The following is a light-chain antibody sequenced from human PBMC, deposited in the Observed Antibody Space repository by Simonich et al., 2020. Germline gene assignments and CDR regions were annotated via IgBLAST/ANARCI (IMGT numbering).Light chain of an antibody. Sequence: QSVLTQPPSASGTPGQRVTISCSGSSSNIGSNTVTWYQQLPGTAPKLLIYRNNQRPSGVPARFSGAKSGTSASLAISGLQSEDEADYYCAAWDDSLNGWVFGGGTKLTVL. J-gene: IGLJ3*02. V-gene: IGLV1-44*01. CDR3: AAWDDSLNGWV. CDR1: SSNIGSNT. CDR2: RNN.